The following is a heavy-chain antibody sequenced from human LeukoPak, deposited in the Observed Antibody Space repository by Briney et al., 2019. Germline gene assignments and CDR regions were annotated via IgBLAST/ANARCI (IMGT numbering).Heavy chain of an antibody. V-gene: IGHV3-23*01. Sequence: GGSLRLSCVGSGFSFSAYDMGWVRQTPGKGLEWVSAISTTGGYTEDADSVKGRFTISRDNSQNTLFLQMHSLRAEDTAVYYCAKKPATIKFPFDIWGQGTLVTVSP. CDR2: ISTTGGYT. D-gene: IGHD5-24*01. CDR1: GFSFSAYD. CDR3: AKKPATIKFPFDI. J-gene: IGHJ4*02.